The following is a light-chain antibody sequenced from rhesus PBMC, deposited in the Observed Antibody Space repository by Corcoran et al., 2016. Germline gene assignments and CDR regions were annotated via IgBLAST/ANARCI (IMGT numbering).Light chain of an antibody. CDR2: EAS. CDR1: QGITND. J-gene: IGKJ3*01. CDR3: QHYYSTPFT. Sequence: DIQMTQSPSSLSASVGDRVTITYRASQGITNDLAWYQQKPGETPKLLINEASSLQSGIPSRFSGSGSGTDFTLTIRSLQPEDFATYYCQHYYSTPFTFGPGTKLDIK. V-gene: IGKV1-25*01.